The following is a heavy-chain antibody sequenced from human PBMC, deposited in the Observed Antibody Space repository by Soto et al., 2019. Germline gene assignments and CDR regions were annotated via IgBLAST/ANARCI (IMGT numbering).Heavy chain of an antibody. CDR3: ARGPRYFDWLY. V-gene: IGHV4-59*01. J-gene: IGHJ4*02. CDR2: ISYSGST. Sequence: SETLSLTCTVSGGSISSYYWSWIRQPPGKGLEWIGYISYSGSTNYNPSLKSRVTISVDTSKNQFSLKLSSVTAADTAVYYCARGPRYFDWLYWGQGTLVTVSS. CDR1: GGSISSYY. D-gene: IGHD3-9*01.